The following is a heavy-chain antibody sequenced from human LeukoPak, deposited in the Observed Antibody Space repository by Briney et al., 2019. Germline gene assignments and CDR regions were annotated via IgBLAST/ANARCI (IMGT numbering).Heavy chain of an antibody. Sequence: GSLKASSKASRYTLLKKLVTSVPQSPGPRVRWLRLINPTGTGTLYAQKFQGRVTMTRDMSTSTDYMELSSLRSEDTAVYYCARDNSVGDIAWWFDPWGQGTLVTVSS. CDR1: RYTLLKKL. CDR3: ARDNSVGDIAWWFDP. J-gene: IGHJ5*02. CDR2: INPTGTGT. V-gene: IGHV1-46*01. D-gene: IGHD3-10*01.